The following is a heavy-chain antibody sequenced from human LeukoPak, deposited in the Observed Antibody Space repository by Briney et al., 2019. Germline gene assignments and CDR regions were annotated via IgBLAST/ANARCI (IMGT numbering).Heavy chain of an antibody. CDR2: IYYSGST. J-gene: IGHJ4*02. CDR1: GGSISSSSYY. CDR3: ARLGYYYDGSGYRYYFDY. V-gene: IGHV4-39*01. D-gene: IGHD3-22*01. Sequence: SETLSLTCTVSGGSISSSSYYWGWIRQPPGKGLGWIGSIYYSGSTYYNPSLKSRVTISVDTSKNQFSLKLSSVTAADTAVYYCARLGYYYDGSGYRYYFDYWGQGTLVTVSS.